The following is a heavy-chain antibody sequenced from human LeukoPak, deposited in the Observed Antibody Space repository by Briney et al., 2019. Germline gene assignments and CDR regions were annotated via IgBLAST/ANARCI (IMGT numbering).Heavy chain of an antibody. CDR2: ISGSGGKT. Sequence: GGSLRLSCAASGFTFSSYAMRWLRQAPGKGLERVSVISGSGGKTYYADFVKGRFTISRDNSKNTLYLQMNSVRAEDTAVYYCAKGPIEAAGNGLYFDYWGQGTLVTVSS. CDR3: AKGPIEAAGNGLYFDY. D-gene: IGHD6-13*01. CDR1: GFTFSSYA. V-gene: IGHV3-23*01. J-gene: IGHJ4*02.